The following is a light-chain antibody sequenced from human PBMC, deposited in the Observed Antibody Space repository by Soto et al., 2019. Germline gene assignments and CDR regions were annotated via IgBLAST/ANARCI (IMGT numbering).Light chain of an antibody. CDR3: QQYGSSSWT. Sequence: EIVLTQSPGTLSLSPGERVTLSCRASQSVSSNYLAWYQQKPGQAPRLLIYGASSRATGIPDRFSGSGSGTDFTLTISRLEPEDFAVYYCQQYGSSSWTFGQGTKVDIK. CDR2: GAS. V-gene: IGKV3-20*01. J-gene: IGKJ1*01. CDR1: QSVSSNY.